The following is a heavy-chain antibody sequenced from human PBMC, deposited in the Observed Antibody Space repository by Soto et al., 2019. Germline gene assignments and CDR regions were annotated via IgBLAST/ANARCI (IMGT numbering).Heavy chain of an antibody. V-gene: IGHV3-30*18. Sequence: QVQLVESGGGVVQPGRSLRLSCAASGFTFSSYGMHWVRQAPGKGLEWVAVISYDGSNKYYADSVKGRFTISRDNSKNTLYLQMNSLRAEDTAVYYCAKDRSMVRGVDFDYWGQGTLVTVPS. D-gene: IGHD3-10*01. CDR2: ISYDGSNK. J-gene: IGHJ4*02. CDR1: GFTFSSYG. CDR3: AKDRSMVRGVDFDY.